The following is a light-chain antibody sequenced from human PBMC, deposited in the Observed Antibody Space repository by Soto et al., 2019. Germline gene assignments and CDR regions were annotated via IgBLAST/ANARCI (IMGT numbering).Light chain of an antibody. V-gene: IGLV2-14*03. Sequence: QSALTQPASVSGSPGQSITFSCTGTSSDVGVYNYVCWYQHHPGKAPQLIIDDVTNRPSGVSNRFSGSKSGNTTSLTISGLQAEDEADYYCSSYTRDRTIIFGGGTKLTVL. CDR1: SSDVGVYNY. CDR3: SSYTRDRTII. J-gene: IGLJ2*01. CDR2: DVT.